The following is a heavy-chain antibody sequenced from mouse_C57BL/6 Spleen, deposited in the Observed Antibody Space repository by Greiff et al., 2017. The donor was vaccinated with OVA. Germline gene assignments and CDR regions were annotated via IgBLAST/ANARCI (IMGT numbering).Heavy chain of an antibody. CDR2: LWSGGST. CDR3: AKGPYYYAMDY. Sequence: QVQLQQSGPGLVQPSQSLSITCTVSGFSLTSYGVHWVRQPPGKGLEWLGVLWSGGSTDYTAAFISRLSISKDNAKSQVFFKMNSLHADDTAIYDCAKGPYYYAMDYWGQGTSVTVSS. CDR1: GFSLTSYG. J-gene: IGHJ4*01. V-gene: IGHV2-4*01.